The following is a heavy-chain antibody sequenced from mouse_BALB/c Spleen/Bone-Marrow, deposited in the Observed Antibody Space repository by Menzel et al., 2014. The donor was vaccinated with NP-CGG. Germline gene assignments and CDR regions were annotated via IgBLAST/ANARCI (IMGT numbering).Heavy chain of an antibody. V-gene: IGHV5-12*02. CDR1: GFTFXDYY. Sequence: DVKLVESGGGLVQPGGSLKLSCATSGFTFXDYYMYWVRQTPEKRLEWVAYISNGGGSTYYPDTVKGRFTISRDNAKNTLYLQMSRLKSEDTAMYYCARRTAYAMDYWGQGTSVTVSS. D-gene: IGHD1-2*01. CDR2: ISNGGGST. CDR3: ARRTAYAMDY. J-gene: IGHJ4*01.